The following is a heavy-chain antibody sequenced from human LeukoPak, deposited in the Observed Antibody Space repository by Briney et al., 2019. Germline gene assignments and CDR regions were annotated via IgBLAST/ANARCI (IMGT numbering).Heavy chain of an antibody. Sequence: SETLSLTCAVYGGSFSGYYWSWIRQPPGKGLEWIGEINHSGSTNYNPSLKSRVTISVDTSKNQFSLKLSSVTAADTAVYYCARGNSSSWPLDYWGQGTQVTVSS. V-gene: IGHV4-34*01. CDR1: GGSFSGYY. J-gene: IGHJ4*02. D-gene: IGHD6-13*01. CDR3: ARGNSSSWPLDY. CDR2: INHSGST.